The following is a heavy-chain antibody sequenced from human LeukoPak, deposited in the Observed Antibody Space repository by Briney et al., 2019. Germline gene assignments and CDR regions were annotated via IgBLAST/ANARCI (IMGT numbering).Heavy chain of an antibody. Sequence: PGGSLRLSCAASEFTFNNAWLSWVRQAPGKGLEWVGRINSKTDGGTTDYAAPVKGRFTISRDDSNNTLYLQMNSRKTEDTAVYYCATGLWYRSGWYADYWGQGTLVTVSS. J-gene: IGHJ4*02. CDR2: INSKTDGGTT. CDR3: ATGLWYRSGWYADY. D-gene: IGHD6-19*01. V-gene: IGHV3-15*01. CDR1: EFTFNNAW.